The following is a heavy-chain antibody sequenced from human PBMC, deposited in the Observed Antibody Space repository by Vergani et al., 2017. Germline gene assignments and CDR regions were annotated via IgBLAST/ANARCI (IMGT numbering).Heavy chain of an antibody. V-gene: IGHV3-30*02. Sequence: QVQLVESGGGVVQPGGSLRLSCAASGFTFTNYGMHWVRQAPGKGLEWVAFTRYDGSDKYYVDSVKGRFTISRDNSKNTLYLQVDSLRAEDTAVYYCAKDELGFCGDISCLAMDVWGQGTTVSVSS. D-gene: IGHD2-15*01. CDR1: GFTFTNYG. J-gene: IGHJ6*02. CDR3: AKDELGFCGDISCLAMDV. CDR2: TRYDGSDK.